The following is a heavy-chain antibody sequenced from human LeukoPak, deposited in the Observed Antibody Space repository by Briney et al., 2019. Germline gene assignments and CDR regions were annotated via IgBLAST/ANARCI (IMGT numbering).Heavy chain of an antibody. D-gene: IGHD3-9*01. V-gene: IGHV4-34*01. J-gene: IGHJ3*02. CDR1: GGSFSGYY. CDR3: ARHVRGLRYFDWLFPGAFDI. CDR2: INHSGST. Sequence: EPSETLSLTCAVYGGSFSGYYWSWVRQPPGKGLEWIGEINHSGSTNYNPSLKSRVTISVDTSKNQFSLKLSSVTAADTAVYYCARHVRGLRYFDWLFPGAFDIWGQGTMVTVSS.